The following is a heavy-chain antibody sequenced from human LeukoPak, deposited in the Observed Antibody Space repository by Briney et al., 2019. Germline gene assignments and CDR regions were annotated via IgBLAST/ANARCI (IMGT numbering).Heavy chain of an antibody. Sequence: GGAVTVTCVGRGWIFSRYAMHEVGAARARGLEWVTSLRGNGDTCYADSVKGRFTLSSDESRNTVYLQLNNLRVEDTAIYYCAKASWVSNADAVLWGQGTMVTVSS. J-gene: IGHJ4*02. D-gene: IGHD2-2*01. CDR1: GWIFSRYA. CDR2: LRGNGDT. V-gene: IGHV3-23*01. CDR3: AKASWVSNADAVL.